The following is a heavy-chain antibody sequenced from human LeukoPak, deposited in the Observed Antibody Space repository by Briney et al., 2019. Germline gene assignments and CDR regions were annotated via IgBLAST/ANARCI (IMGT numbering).Heavy chain of an antibody. CDR3: ARDRIAAAGDGRAFDI. V-gene: IGHV1-18*01. J-gene: IGHJ3*02. D-gene: IGHD6-13*01. CDR1: GYTFTSYG. CDR2: ISAYNGNT. Sequence: ASVKVSCKASGYTFTSYGISWVRQAPGQGLEWMGWISAYNGNTNYAQKLQGRVTMTTDTSTSTAYMELRSLRSDDTAVYYCARDRIAAAGDGRAFDIWGQGTMVTVSS.